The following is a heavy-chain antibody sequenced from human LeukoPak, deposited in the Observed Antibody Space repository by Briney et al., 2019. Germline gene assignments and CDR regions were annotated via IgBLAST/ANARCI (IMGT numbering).Heavy chain of an antibody. CDR2: INAGNGNT. V-gene: IGHV1-3*01. D-gene: IGHD3-16*01. J-gene: IGHJ4*02. Sequence: ASVNVSCEASGYTFTSYAMHWVRQAPAQKLEWTGWINAGNGNTKYSQKFQGRVTITRGTSASTAYMELSSLRCEDTAVYCCARDGPLGDYWGQGTLVTVSS. CDR3: ARDGPLGDY. CDR1: GYTFTSYA.